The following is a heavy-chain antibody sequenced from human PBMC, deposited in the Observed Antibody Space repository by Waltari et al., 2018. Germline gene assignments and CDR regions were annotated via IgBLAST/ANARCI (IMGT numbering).Heavy chain of an antibody. CDR1: GYSSSSGYY. D-gene: IGHD3-10*01. J-gene: IGHJ4*02. CDR2: IYHSGCT. CDR3: ARDDYGSGRGVDY. Sequence: QVQLQESGPGRVKPSETLSLTGAVSGYSSSSGYYWGWIRQPPGKGLEWIGSIYHSGCTYYTPSLKSRVTISVDTSKNQFSLKLSSVTAADTAVYYCARDDYGSGRGVDYWGQGTLVTVSS. V-gene: IGHV4-38-2*02.